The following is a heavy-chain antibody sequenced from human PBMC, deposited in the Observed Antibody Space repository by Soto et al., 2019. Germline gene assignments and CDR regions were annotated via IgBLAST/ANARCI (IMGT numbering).Heavy chain of an antibody. D-gene: IGHD5-18*01. V-gene: IGHV3-30*18. Sequence: GGSLRLSCAASGFTFSSYGMHWVRQAPGKGLEWVAVISYDGSNKYYADSVKGRFTISRDNSKNTLYLQMNSLRAEDTAVYYCAKFARDTAMVIKVFDYWGQGTLVTVSS. CDR2: ISYDGSNK. CDR3: AKFARDTAMVIKVFDY. CDR1: GFTFSSYG. J-gene: IGHJ4*02.